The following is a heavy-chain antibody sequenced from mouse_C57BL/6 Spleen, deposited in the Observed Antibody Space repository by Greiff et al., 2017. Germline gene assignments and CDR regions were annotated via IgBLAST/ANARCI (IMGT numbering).Heavy chain of an antibody. D-gene: IGHD2-4*01. J-gene: IGHJ3*01. CDR2: IRSKSNNYAT. CDR1: GFSFNTYA. Sequence: EVQLVESGGGLVQPKGSLKLSCAASGFSFNTYAMNWVRQAPGKGLEWVARIRSKSNNYATYYADSVKDRFTISRDDSESMLYLQMNNLKTEDTAMYYCVRQAIYYDYDGAWFAYWGQGTLVTVSA. V-gene: IGHV10-1*01. CDR3: VRQAIYYDYDGAWFAY.